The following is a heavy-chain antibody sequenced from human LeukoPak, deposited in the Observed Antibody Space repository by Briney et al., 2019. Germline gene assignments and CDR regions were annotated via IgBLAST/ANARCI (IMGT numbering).Heavy chain of an antibody. J-gene: IGHJ4*02. V-gene: IGHV3-64*04. CDR3: ARDGDYGDYVFDFDY. CDR2: ISSNGGST. CDR1: GFTFSSYA. D-gene: IGHD4-17*01. Sequence: GGSLRLSCSASGFTFSSYAMHWVRQAPGKGLEYVSAISSNGGSTYYADSVKGRFTISRDNAKNSLYLQMNSLRAEDTAVYYCARDGDYGDYVFDFDYWGQGTLVTVSS.